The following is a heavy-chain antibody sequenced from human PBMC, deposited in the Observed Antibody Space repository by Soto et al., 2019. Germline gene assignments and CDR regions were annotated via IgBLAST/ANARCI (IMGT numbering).Heavy chain of an antibody. CDR3: ARAPLYGDHAEGYYYGMDV. V-gene: IGHV3-33*01. D-gene: IGHD3-16*02. Sequence: QVQLVESGGGVVQPGRSLRLSCAASGFTFSSYGMHWVRQAPGKGLEWVAVIWYDGSNKYYADSVKGRFTISRDNSKNTLYLQMNGLRAEDTAVYYCARAPLYGDHAEGYYYGMDVWGQGTTVTVSS. J-gene: IGHJ6*02. CDR1: GFTFSSYG. CDR2: IWYDGSNK.